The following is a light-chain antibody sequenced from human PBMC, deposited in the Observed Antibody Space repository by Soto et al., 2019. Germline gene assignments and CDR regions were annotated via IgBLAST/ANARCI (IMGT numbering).Light chain of an antibody. CDR1: RGHSSYI. J-gene: IGLJ3*02. CDR2: LEGSGSY. CDR3: ETWDTNTRV. V-gene: IGLV4-60*03. Sequence: QLVLTQSSSASASLGSSVKLTCTLSRGHSSYIIAWHQQQPGKAPRYLMKLEGSGSYNKGSGVPDRFSGSSSGAVRYLTISTLQSDDEADYYCETWDTNTRVFGGRTKLTVL.